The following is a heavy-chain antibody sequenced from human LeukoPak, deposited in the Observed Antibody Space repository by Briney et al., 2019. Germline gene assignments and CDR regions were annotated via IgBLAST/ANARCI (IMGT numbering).Heavy chain of an antibody. J-gene: IGHJ4*02. CDR1: GFTFSSYW. CDR3: ARDRRGWSYYFDY. CDR2: IKQDGSEK. D-gene: IGHD6-19*01. V-gene: IGHV3-7*04. Sequence: PGGSLRLSCAASGFTFSSYWMSWVRQAPGKGLEWVANIKQDGSEKYYVDSVKGRCTISRDNAENSLYLQMNSLRAEDTAVYYCARDRRGWSYYFDYWGQGTLVTVSS.